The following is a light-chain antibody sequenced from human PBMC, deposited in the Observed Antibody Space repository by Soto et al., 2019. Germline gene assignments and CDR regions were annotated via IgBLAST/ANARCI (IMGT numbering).Light chain of an antibody. V-gene: IGLV2-14*01. CDR2: DVS. Sequence: QSALTQPASLSVSPGQAITISCTGTSSDVGGYNYVSWYQQHPGKAPKLMIYDVSNRPSGVSNRFSGSKSGNTASLTISGLQAEDEADYYCSSYTSTYVFGTGTKLTVL. CDR1: SSDVGGYNY. CDR3: SSYTSTYV. J-gene: IGLJ1*01.